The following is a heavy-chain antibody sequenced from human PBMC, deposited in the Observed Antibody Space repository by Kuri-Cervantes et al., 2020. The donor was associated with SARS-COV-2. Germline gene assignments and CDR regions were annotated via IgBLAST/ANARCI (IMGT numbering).Heavy chain of an antibody. J-gene: IGHJ4*02. CDR2: IYHSGST. Sequence: SETLSLTCTVSGGSISSYYWSWIRQPPGKGLEWIGSIYHSGSTYYNPSLKSRVTISVGTSKNQFSLKLSSVTAADTAVYYCARQGANLDYWGQGTLVTVSS. D-gene: IGHD5-12*01. CDR1: GGSISSYY. CDR3: ARQGANLDY. V-gene: IGHV4-59*08.